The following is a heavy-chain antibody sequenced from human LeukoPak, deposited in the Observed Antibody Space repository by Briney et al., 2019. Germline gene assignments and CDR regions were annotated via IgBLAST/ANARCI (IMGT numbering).Heavy chain of an antibody. CDR2: ISDGGGSK. Sequence: GGSLRLSCAASGFTFSTFAMTWVRQAPGKGLEWVSAISDGGGSKYYAESVRGRFVISRDNSIQTLYLQMNSLRAEDTAIYYRAKDAPSSWTNLDFWGRGTLVTVSS. V-gene: IGHV3-23*01. D-gene: IGHD6-13*01. CDR3: AKDAPSSWTNLDF. J-gene: IGHJ4*02. CDR1: GFTFSTFA.